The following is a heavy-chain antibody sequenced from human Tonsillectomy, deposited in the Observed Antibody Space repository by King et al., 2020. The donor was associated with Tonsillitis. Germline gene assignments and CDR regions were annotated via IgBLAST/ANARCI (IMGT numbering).Heavy chain of an antibody. Sequence: QLQLQESGPGLVKPSETLSLTCTVSGGSISSYYWSWIRQPPGKGLEWIGYIYYSGSTNYNPSLKSRVTISVDTSKNQFSLKLSFVTAADTAVYYCARHLVLWFGESPFDYWGQGTLVTVSS. D-gene: IGHD3-10*01. CDR2: IYYSGST. CDR3: ARHLVLWFGESPFDY. J-gene: IGHJ4*02. V-gene: IGHV4-59*08. CDR1: GGSISSYY.